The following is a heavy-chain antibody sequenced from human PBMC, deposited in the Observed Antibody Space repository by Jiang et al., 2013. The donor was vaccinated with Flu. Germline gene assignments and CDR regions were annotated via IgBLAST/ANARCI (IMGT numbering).Heavy chain of an antibody. Sequence: LLKPSETLSLTCTVSGGSISSYYWSWIRQPPGKGLEWIGYIYYSGSTNYNPSLKSRVTISVDTSKNQFSLKLSSVTAADTAVYYCARVSEIVCSGGSCDSYYFDYWGQGTLVTVSS. D-gene: IGHD2-15*01. CDR2: IYYSGST. CDR3: ARVSEIVCSGGSCDSYYFDY. V-gene: IGHV4-59*01. J-gene: IGHJ4*02. CDR1: GGSISSYY.